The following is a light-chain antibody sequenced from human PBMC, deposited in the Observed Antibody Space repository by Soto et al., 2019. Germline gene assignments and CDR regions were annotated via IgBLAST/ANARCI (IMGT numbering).Light chain of an antibody. CDR1: QGINTY. CDR2: AAS. CDR3: QKYDGAPLT. Sequence: DIQMTQSPYSLSASLGDRDTITCRAGQGINTYFSWYQQKPGKVPKLLLSAASTVQSGVPSRISGSGSGTDFTLTISSLQPEDVATDYCQKYDGAPLTCGGGTKVEIK. J-gene: IGKJ4*02. V-gene: IGKV1-27*01.